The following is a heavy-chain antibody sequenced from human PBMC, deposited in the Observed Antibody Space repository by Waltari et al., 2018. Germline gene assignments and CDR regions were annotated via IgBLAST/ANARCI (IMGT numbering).Heavy chain of an antibody. CDR1: GGSFSGYY. Sequence: QVQLQQWGAGLLKPSETLSLTCAVYGGSFSGYYWSWIRQPPGQGLEWIGEINHSGSTNYNPSLKSRVTISVDTSKNQFSLKLSSVTAADTAVYYCARALRRIAARPFDYWGQGTLVTVSS. V-gene: IGHV4-34*01. CDR2: INHSGST. CDR3: ARALRRIAARPFDY. D-gene: IGHD6-6*01. J-gene: IGHJ4*02.